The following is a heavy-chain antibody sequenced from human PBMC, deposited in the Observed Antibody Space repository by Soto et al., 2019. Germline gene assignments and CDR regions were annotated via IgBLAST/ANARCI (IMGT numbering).Heavy chain of an antibody. CDR2: INPSGGST. CDR3: ARAVSKGDISNGMDV. CDR1: GYTFTSYY. D-gene: IGHD2-15*01. V-gene: IGHV1-46*01. Sequence: QVQLVQSGAEVKKPGASVKVSCKASGYTFTSYYMHWVRQAPGQGLEWMGIINPSGGSTSYAQKFQGRVTMTRDTSTSTVYMELSSLRSEDTAVYYCARAVSKGDISNGMDVWGQGTTVTVYS. J-gene: IGHJ6*02.